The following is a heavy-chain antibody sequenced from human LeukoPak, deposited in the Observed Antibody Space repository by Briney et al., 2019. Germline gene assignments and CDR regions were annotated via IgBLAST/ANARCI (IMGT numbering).Heavy chain of an antibody. CDR3: ARDWTAASGDY. CDR2: ISSSSSTI. Sequence: GGSLRLSCAASGFTFRSYSMNWVRQAPGKGLEWVSYISSSSSTIYYADSVKGRFTISRDNAKNSLYLQMNSLRAEDTAVYYCARDWTAASGDYWGQGTLVTVSS. J-gene: IGHJ4*02. D-gene: IGHD5-18*01. CDR1: GFTFRSYS. V-gene: IGHV3-48*01.